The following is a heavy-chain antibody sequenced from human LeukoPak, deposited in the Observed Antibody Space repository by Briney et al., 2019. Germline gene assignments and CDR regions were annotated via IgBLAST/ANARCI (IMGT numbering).Heavy chain of an antibody. J-gene: IGHJ4*02. Sequence: GGSLRLSCAASGFTFDDYAMHWVRQAPGNGLEWVSGIGWNSGGIVYADSVKGRFTISRDNAKKSLYLQMNSLGAEDTALYYCVKVTAAGFVDHWGQGTLVTVSS. D-gene: IGHD6-13*01. V-gene: IGHV3-9*01. CDR1: GFTFDDYA. CDR3: VKVTAAGFVDH. CDR2: IGWNSGGI.